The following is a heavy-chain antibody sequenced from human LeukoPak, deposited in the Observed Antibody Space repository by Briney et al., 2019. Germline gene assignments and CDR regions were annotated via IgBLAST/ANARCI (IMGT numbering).Heavy chain of an antibody. J-gene: IGHJ4*02. D-gene: IGHD2-15*01. CDR1: GYTFTGYD. V-gene: IGHV1-2*02. CDR2: INPNSGGT. Sequence: ASGKVSCKASGYTFTGYDMHWVRQAPGQGLEWMGWINPNSGGTNYAQKFQGRVTMTRDTSISTAYMELNSLRAKDTAVYYCAKDQLNRFCSAGSCSITHDYWGQGTLVTVSS. CDR3: AKDQLNRFCSAGSCSITHDY.